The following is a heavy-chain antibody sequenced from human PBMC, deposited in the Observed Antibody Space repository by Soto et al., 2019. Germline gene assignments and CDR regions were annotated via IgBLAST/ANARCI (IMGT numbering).Heavy chain of an antibody. CDR1: GYTFTNYD. CDR2: INPDSDNT. CDR3: ARGRRYCTTTSCYPPALFPYGMDV. Sequence: ASVKVSCKTSGYTFTNYDIDWVRQAAGQGLEWMGWINPDSDNTGYAQKFQGRVTMTRDTSISTAYMELNSLRSEDTAVYYCARGRRYCTTTSCYPPALFPYGMDVWGQGTTVTVSS. D-gene: IGHD2-2*01. V-gene: IGHV1-8*01. J-gene: IGHJ6*02.